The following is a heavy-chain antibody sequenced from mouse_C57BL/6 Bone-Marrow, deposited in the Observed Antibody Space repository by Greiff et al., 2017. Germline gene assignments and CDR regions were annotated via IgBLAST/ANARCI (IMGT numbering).Heavy chain of an antibody. Sequence: EVKLQESGGGLVQPGGSLKLSCAASGFTFSDYYMYWVRQTPEKRLEWVAYISNGGGSTYYPDTVKGRLTISRDNAKNTLYLQMSRLKSEDTAMYYCARRFSTVVAVDYWGQGTSVTVSS. D-gene: IGHD1-1*01. J-gene: IGHJ4*01. CDR3: ARRFSTVVAVDY. CDR2: ISNGGGST. CDR1: GFTFSDYY. V-gene: IGHV5-12*01.